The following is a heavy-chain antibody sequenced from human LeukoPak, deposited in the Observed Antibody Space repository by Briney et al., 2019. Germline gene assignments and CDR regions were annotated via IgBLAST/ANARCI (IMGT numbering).Heavy chain of an antibody. CDR3: ARSSEGRYYYDSSGFSYYYYYMDV. V-gene: IGHV4-59*01. J-gene: IGHJ6*03. Sequence: ASETLSLTCTVSGGSISSYYWSWIRQPPGKGLEWIGYIYYSGSTYYNPSLRSRVTISVDTSKNQFSLKLSSVTAADTAVYYCARSSEGRYYYDSSGFSYYYYYMDVWGKGTTVTVSS. CDR1: GGSISSYY. CDR2: IYYSGST. D-gene: IGHD3-22*01.